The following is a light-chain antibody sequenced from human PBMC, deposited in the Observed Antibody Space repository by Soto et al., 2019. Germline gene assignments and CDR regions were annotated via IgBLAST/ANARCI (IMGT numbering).Light chain of an antibody. V-gene: IGKV3-20*01. CDR3: QQYGSSPPRT. J-gene: IGKJ1*01. Sequence: EIVLTQSPGILSFSPWERSTLSCRASQSVSNDFLAWYQQKPGQAPRLPIYGASTRATDVPDRFSGSGSGADFTLSISRLEPEDFAVYYCQQYGSSPPRTFGQGTKVDIK. CDR1: QSVSNDF. CDR2: GAS.